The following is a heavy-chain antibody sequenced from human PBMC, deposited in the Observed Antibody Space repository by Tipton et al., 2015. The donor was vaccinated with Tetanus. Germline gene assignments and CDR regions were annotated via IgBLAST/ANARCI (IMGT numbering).Heavy chain of an antibody. J-gene: IGHJ4*02. CDR1: GFTFSDHY. CDR3: ARSAHFASWYD. D-gene: IGHD6-13*01. V-gene: IGHV3-66*01. Sequence: SLRLSCTASGFTFSDHYMAWVRQAPGKGLEWVSVLYSGGGPNYADSVKGRFTISRDNSKNTLYLQMNSLKDDDTAVYYCARSAHFASWYDWGPGTRVTVSS. CDR2: LYSGGGP.